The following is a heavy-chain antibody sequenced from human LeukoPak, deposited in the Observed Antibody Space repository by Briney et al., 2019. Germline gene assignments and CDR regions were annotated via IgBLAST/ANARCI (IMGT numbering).Heavy chain of an antibody. CDR3: ARDTWFGEAYYGMDV. D-gene: IGHD3-10*01. V-gene: IGHV4-30-4*01. CDR1: GGSISSGDYY. J-gene: IGHJ6*02. Sequence: PSETLSLTCTVSGGSISSGDYYWSWIRQPPGTGLEWIGYIYYSGSTYYNPSLKSRVTISVDTSKNQFSLKLSSATAADTAVYYCARDTWFGEAYYGMDVWGQGTTVTVSS. CDR2: IYYSGST.